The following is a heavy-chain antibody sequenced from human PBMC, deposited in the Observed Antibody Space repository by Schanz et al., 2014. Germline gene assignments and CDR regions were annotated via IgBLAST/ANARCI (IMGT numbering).Heavy chain of an antibody. CDR3: TKGRTFGR. CDR2: MNSKTGNT. CDR1: GYTFTSHY. J-gene: IGHJ4*02. Sequence: QVQLVQSGAEVKKPGASVKVSCKASGYTFTSHYMHWVRQAPGQGLEWMGWMNSKTGNTGYAQRFQGRVTMTRNTSITTAYLELSSLRSGDTAVYYCTKGRTFGRWGQGTLVTVSS. V-gene: IGHV1-8*02. D-gene: IGHD3-16*01.